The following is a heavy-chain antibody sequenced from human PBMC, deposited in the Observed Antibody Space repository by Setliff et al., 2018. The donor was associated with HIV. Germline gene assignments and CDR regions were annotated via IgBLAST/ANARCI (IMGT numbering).Heavy chain of an antibody. D-gene: IGHD3-10*02. CDR2: IYNSRIT. CDR1: GASIRNYY. J-gene: IGHJ4*02. CDR3: ARGQDGHSVLFDY. Sequence: SETLSLTCTVSGASIRNYYSSWVRQPPGKGLEWIGYIYNSRITNYNPSLESRVTIAVDTSKNQFSLKGSSVTAADTAVYFCARGQDGHSVLFDYWGQGALVTVSS. V-gene: IGHV4-59*01.